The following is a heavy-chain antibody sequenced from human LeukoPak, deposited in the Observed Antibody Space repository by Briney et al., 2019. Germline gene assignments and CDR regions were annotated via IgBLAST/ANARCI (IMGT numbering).Heavy chain of an antibody. D-gene: IGHD3-22*01. V-gene: IGHV3-30*18. J-gene: IGHJ4*02. CDR1: GFTFSSYG. CDR2: ISYDGSNK. Sequence: GGSLRLSCAASGFTFSSYGMHWVRQAPGKGLEWVAVISYDGSNKYYADSVKGRFTISRDNSKHTLYLQMNSLRAEDTAVYYCAKERGYYYDSSGFDYWGQGTLVTVSS. CDR3: AKERGYYYDSSGFDY.